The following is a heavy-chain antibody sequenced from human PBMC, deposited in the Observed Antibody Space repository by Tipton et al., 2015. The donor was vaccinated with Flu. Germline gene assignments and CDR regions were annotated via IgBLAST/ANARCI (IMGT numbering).Heavy chain of an antibody. V-gene: IGHV4-31*03. Sequence: TLSLTCTVSGDSMSNGGYYWTWIRQRPGKGLEWIGYIYYSGRSPYNPPLNSRLTISVDKSQNQFSLKLTSVTAADTAVYYCGKTPDPWGQGILVTVSS. CDR2: IYYSGRS. J-gene: IGHJ5*02. CDR3: GKTPDP. CDR1: GDSMSNGGYY.